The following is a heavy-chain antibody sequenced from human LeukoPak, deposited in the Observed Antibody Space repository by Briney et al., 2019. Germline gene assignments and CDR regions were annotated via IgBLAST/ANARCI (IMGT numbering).Heavy chain of an antibody. V-gene: IGHV4-30-4*01. D-gene: IGHD4-17*01. CDR1: GAPVNSGSYY. CDR3: ARDQRNTVTTLDV. Sequence: PSETLSLTCTVSGAPVNSGSYYWNWIRQSPGKGLEWIGYIYYSGSTRYNPSLKSRVSISVDTSKNQFSLKLTSVTAADTAVYYCARDQRNTVTTLDVWGQGLTVTVSS. CDR2: IYYSGST. J-gene: IGHJ6*02.